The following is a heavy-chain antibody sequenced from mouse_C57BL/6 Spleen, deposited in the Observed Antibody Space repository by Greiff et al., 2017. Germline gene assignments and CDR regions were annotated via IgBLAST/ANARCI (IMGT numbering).Heavy chain of an antibody. D-gene: IGHD2-4*01. V-gene: IGHV5-17*01. Sequence: EVKLMESGGGLVKPGGSLKFSCAASGFTFSDYGMHWVRQAPEKGLEWVAYISSGSRTIYYADTVKGRFTIARDNAKNTLCLQMTSLRSEDTAMYYCERGLRSDYVGAYWGQGTLVTVSA. CDR1: GFTFSDYG. CDR3: ERGLRSDYVGAY. J-gene: IGHJ3*01. CDR2: ISSGSRTI.